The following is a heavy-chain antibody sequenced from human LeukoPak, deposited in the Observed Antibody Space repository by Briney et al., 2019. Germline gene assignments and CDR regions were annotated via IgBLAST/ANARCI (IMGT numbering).Heavy chain of an antibody. D-gene: IGHD6-19*01. Sequence: SETLSLTCAVYGGSFSGYYWSCIRQPPGKGLEWIGEINHSGSTNYNPSLKSRVTISVDTSKNQFSLKLSSVTAADTAVYYCTRPAVGAVAGRDVWGKGTTVTVSS. CDR1: GGSFSGYY. CDR3: TRPAVGAVAGRDV. CDR2: INHSGST. V-gene: IGHV4-34*01. J-gene: IGHJ6*04.